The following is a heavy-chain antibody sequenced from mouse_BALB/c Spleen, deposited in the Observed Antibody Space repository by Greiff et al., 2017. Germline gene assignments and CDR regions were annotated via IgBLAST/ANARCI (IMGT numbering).Heavy chain of an antibody. D-gene: IGHD1-1*01. CDR1: GYTFSSYW. Sequence: VQLQQSGAELMKPGASVKISCTATGYTFSSYWIEWVKQRPGHGLEWIGEIIPGSGCTNYNDKLKGKATFTADTSTNTAYMQLSSLTSEDSAVYYGARSEHYGSSYCADWGEGTLVTVSA. CDR3: ARSEHYGSSYCAD. CDR2: IIPGSGCT. V-gene: IGHV1-9*01. J-gene: IGHJ3*01.